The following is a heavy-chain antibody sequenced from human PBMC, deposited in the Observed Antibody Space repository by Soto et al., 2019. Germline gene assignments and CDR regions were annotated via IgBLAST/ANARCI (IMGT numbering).Heavy chain of an antibody. CDR3: ARGNYYDSSGYPY. Sequence: SVKVSCKASGGTFSSYTISWVRQAPGQGLEWMGRIIPILGIANYAQKFQGRVTITADKSTSTAYMELSSLRSEDTAVHYCARGNYYDSSGYPYWGQGTLVTVPQ. CDR2: IIPILGIA. CDR1: GGTFSSYT. J-gene: IGHJ4*02. V-gene: IGHV1-69*02. D-gene: IGHD3-22*01.